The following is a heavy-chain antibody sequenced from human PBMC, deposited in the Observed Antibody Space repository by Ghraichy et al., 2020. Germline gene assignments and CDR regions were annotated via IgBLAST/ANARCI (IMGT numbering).Heavy chain of an antibody. CDR1: GGSISYYY. Sequence: GSLRLSCTVSGGSISYYYWSWIRQPPGKGLEWIGYIYYNGSTNYNPSFKSRVTISLDTSTNQFSLKLSSVTAADTAVYYCARLAAPRDHNWFDPWGQGTLVTVSS. CDR3: ARLAAPRDHNWFDP. J-gene: IGHJ5*02. V-gene: IGHV4-59*01. CDR2: IYYNGST.